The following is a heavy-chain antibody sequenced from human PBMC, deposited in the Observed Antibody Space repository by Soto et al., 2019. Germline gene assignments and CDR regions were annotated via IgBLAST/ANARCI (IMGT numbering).Heavy chain of an antibody. Sequence: QVRLQESGPGLVRPSETLSLSCAISGTSIRSHYWTWIRQTPEKGLEWIGSVHHSGSATYAPSLQSRVTISVDTSKNQFPLRLTSLTAADTAMYYCARRLPGSGTYSLDFWGQGTLVTFSS. CDR1: GTSIRSHY. CDR3: ARRLPGSGTYSLDF. J-gene: IGHJ4*02. CDR2: VHHSGSA. D-gene: IGHD3-10*01. V-gene: IGHV4-59*08.